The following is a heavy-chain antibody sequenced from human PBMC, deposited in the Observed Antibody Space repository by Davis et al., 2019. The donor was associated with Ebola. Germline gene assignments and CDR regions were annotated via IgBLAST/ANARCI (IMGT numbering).Heavy chain of an antibody. Sequence: GESLKISCAASGFTVSSNYMNWVRQAPGKGLEWVSSISSSSSYIYYADSVKGRFTISRDNAKNSLYLQMNSLRAEDTAVYYCAKDWVSAVDGTLDFDSWGEGTLVTVSS. J-gene: IGHJ4*02. CDR3: AKDWVSAVDGTLDFDS. CDR2: ISSSSSYI. V-gene: IGHV3-21*01. CDR1: GFTVSSNY. D-gene: IGHD6-13*01.